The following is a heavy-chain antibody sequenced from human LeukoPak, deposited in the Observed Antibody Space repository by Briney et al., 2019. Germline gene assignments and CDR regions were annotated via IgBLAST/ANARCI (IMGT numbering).Heavy chain of an antibody. CDR1: GYSFTSYW. J-gene: IGHJ3*02. V-gene: IGHV5-51*01. CDR2: IYPGDSDT. D-gene: IGHD5-24*01. CDR3: ARPRRDGYNFDAFDI. Sequence: GESLKISCKGSGYSFTSYWIGWVRQMPGKGLEWMGVIYPGDSDTRYSPSFQGQVTISADKSISTAYLQWSSLKASDTAMYYCARPRRDGYNFDAFDIWGQGTMVTVSS.